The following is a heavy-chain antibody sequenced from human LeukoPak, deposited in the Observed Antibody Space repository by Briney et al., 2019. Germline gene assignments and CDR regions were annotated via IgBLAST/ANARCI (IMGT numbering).Heavy chain of an antibody. D-gene: IGHD3-16*02. CDR1: GFTFNSYA. CDR2: ISGSGGSR. Sequence: GGSLRLSCAASGFTFNSYAMNWVRQVPGKGLEWVSAISGSGGSRYYADTVRGRFTISRDNSKSTLYLQMNSLRAEDTAVYYCAKDRRLRLGELSSDFDYWGQGTLVTVSS. V-gene: IGHV3-23*01. J-gene: IGHJ4*02. CDR3: AKDRRLRLGELSSDFDY.